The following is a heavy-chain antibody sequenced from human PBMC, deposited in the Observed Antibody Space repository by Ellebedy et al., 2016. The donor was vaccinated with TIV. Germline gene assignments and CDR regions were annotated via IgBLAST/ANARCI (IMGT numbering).Heavy chain of an antibody. D-gene: IGHD6-13*01. CDR1: GYSFTSYW. Sequence: GGSLRLSCKVSGYSFTSYWIGWVRQMPGKGLEWMAIIHPPDSDTRYSPSFQGQVTISADKSISTAYLQWSSLKASDTAMYYCARPAITADGFDYWGQGTLVTVSS. V-gene: IGHV5-51*01. CDR2: IHPPDSDT. J-gene: IGHJ4*02. CDR3: ARPAITADGFDY.